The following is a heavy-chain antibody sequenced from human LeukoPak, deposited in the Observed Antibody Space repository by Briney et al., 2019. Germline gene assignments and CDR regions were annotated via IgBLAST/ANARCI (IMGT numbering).Heavy chain of an antibody. CDR3: ARDTYYDSSGYYYHYY. V-gene: IGHV1-69*13. CDR1: GGTFSSYA. J-gene: IGHJ4*02. D-gene: IGHD3-22*01. CDR2: IIPIFGTA. Sequence: SVKVSCKASGGTFSSYAISWVRQAPGQGLEWTGGIIPIFGTANYAQKFQGRVTITADESTSTAYMELSSLRSEDTAVYYCARDTYYDSSGYYYHYYWGQGTLVTVSS.